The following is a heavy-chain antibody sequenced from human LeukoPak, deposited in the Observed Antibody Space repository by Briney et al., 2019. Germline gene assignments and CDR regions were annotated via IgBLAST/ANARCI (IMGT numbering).Heavy chain of an antibody. V-gene: IGHV1-2*02. CDR3: ARAHLAYYFDY. CDR2: INPNSGGT. Sequence: GAPVKVSCTASGSTVTGSYMHWVTRAAGPGLEWMGWINPNSGGTNYAQKLQGRVTMTRDTSISAASMELSRLSCDDTAVYYCARAHLAYYFDYWGQGTLVTVSS. CDR1: GSTVTGSY. J-gene: IGHJ4*02.